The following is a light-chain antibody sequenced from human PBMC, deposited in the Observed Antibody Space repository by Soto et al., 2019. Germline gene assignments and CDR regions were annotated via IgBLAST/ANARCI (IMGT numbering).Light chain of an antibody. CDR2: DVT. CDR1: SSDIGGYNF. J-gene: IGLJ3*02. Sequence: QSVLTQPASVSGSPGQSITISCTGTSSDIGGYNFVSWYQQHPGKAPKLMIYDVTNRPPGLSDRFSGSKSGNTASLTISGLQAEDEADYYRSSYTTSSTLVFGGGTKVTVL. CDR3: SSYTTSSTLV. V-gene: IGLV2-14*03.